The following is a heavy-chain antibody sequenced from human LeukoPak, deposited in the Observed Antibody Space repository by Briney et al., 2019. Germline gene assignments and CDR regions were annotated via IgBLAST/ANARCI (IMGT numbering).Heavy chain of an antibody. CDR1: GFTFSSYA. Sequence: GGPLRLSCAASGFTFSSYAMSWVRQAPGKGLEWVSAISGSGGSTYYADSVKGRFTISRDNSKNTLYLQMNSLRAEDTAVYYCAKDIAVAGALYYFYYYMDVWGKGTTVTVSS. V-gene: IGHV3-23*01. D-gene: IGHD6-19*01. CDR2: ISGSGGST. CDR3: AKDIAVAGALYYFYYYMDV. J-gene: IGHJ6*03.